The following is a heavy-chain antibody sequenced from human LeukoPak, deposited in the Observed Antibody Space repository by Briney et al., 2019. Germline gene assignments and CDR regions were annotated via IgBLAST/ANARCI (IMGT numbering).Heavy chain of an antibody. Sequence: SETLSLTCTVSGGSISSYYWSWMRQPPGKGLEWIGYIYYSGRTNYHPSLKSRVIMSIDTSKNQFSLRLSSVTAADTAVHYCARGTGVAVAGNYWGQGTLVTVSS. J-gene: IGHJ4*02. CDR1: GGSISSYY. CDR3: ARGTGVAVAGNY. D-gene: IGHD6-19*01. CDR2: IYYSGRT. V-gene: IGHV4-59*08.